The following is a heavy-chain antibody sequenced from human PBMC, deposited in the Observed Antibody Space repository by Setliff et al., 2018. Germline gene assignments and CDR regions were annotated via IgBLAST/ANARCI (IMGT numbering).Heavy chain of an antibody. V-gene: IGHV3-11*04. CDR2: ISGSGITI. J-gene: IGHJ6*02. CDR1: GFTFSNYA. Sequence: PGGSLRLSCAASGFTFSNYAMSWVRQAPGKGLEWVSKISGSGITIYYADSVRGRFTISRDNSKNSLYLQITSLRAEDTAVYYCARDGVYYGMDVWGQGTTVTVSS. CDR3: ARDGVYYGMDV.